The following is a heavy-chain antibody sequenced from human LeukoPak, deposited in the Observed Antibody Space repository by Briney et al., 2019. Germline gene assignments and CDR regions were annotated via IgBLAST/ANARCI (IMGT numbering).Heavy chain of an antibody. CDR1: GYTFTIYY. J-gene: IGHJ6*03. D-gene: IGHD3-16*01. CDR2: MNPNSGNT. CDR3: ARVATFYYYYYYMDV. Sequence: ASVKVSCKASGYTFTIYYIHWMRQATGQGLEWMGWMNPNSGNTGYAQKFQGRVTITRNTSISTAYMELSSLRSEDTAVYYCARVATFYYYYYYMDVWGKGTTVTVSS. V-gene: IGHV1-8*03.